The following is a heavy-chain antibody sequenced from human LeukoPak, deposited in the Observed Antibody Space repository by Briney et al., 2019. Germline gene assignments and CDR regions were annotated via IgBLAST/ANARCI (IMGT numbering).Heavy chain of an antibody. J-gene: IGHJ4*02. V-gene: IGHV3-33*06. Sequence: GGSLRLSCAASGFTFSSYGMHWVRQAPGKGLEWVALIWYDGTNKYYADSVKGRFTISRDNSKNTVYLQMDSLRVEDTAIYYCAKTTTGYSSGRYPAWPIDYWGQGALVTVSS. CDR2: IWYDGTNK. CDR1: GFTFSSYG. CDR3: AKTTTGYSSGRYPAWPIDY. D-gene: IGHD2-15*01.